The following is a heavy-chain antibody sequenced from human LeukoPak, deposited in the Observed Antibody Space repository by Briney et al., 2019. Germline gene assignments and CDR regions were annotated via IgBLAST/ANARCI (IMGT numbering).Heavy chain of an antibody. Sequence: SGGSLRLSCAASGFTLSSYAMSWVRQAPGKGLEWVSAISGSGGSTYYADSVKGRFTISRDNSKNTLYLQMNSLRAEDTAVYYCAKDLQYYDFWSGYSAFDPWGQGTLVTVSS. D-gene: IGHD3-3*01. CDR1: GFTLSSYA. CDR3: AKDLQYYDFWSGYSAFDP. J-gene: IGHJ5*02. CDR2: ISGSGGST. V-gene: IGHV3-23*01.